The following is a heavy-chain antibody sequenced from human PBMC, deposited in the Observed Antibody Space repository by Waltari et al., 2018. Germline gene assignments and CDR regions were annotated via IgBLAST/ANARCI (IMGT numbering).Heavy chain of an antibody. CDR2: ISPNSGGT. V-gene: IGHV1-2*06. J-gene: IGHJ4*02. Sequence: QVQMVQSGAEVRKPGAAVMVSCNATGSSFTDHYIPWVRQAPGQGLEWMGRISPNSGGTDYAQMFQGRVTMTRDTSIGTAYMELSRLTSDDRAVYYCATLGAAAGDYWGQGTLVTVSA. CDR3: ATLGAAAGDY. CDR1: GSSFTDHY. D-gene: IGHD3-16*01.